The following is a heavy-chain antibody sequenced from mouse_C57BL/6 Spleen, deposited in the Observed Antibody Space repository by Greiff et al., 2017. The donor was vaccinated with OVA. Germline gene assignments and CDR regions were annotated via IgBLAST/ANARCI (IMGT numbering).Heavy chain of an antibody. CDR2: ISDGGSYT. CDR3: AREDNSNYFDY. CDR1: GFTFSSYA. J-gene: IGHJ2*01. D-gene: IGHD2-5*01. V-gene: IGHV5-4*01. Sequence: EVMLVESGGGLVKPGGSLKLSCAASGFTFSSYAMSWVRQTPEKRLKWVATISDGGSYTYYPDNVKGRFTISRDNAKNNLYLQMSHLKSEDTAMYYCAREDNSNYFDYWGQGTTLTVSS.